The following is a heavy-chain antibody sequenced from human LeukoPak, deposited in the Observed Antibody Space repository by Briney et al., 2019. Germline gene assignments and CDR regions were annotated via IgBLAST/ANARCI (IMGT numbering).Heavy chain of an antibody. D-gene: IGHD6-25*01. CDR3: SRDTAGFDY. J-gene: IGHJ4*02. Sequence: GGSLRLSCEASGFTYSNYAMNWVRQAPGQGLEWVSYITGSGRTINYADSVKGRFTISRDKAKNSLFLQMSSLRAEDTAVYYCSRDTAGFDYWGQGTLVTVSS. V-gene: IGHV3-48*03. CDR1: GFTYSNYA. CDR2: ITGSGRTI.